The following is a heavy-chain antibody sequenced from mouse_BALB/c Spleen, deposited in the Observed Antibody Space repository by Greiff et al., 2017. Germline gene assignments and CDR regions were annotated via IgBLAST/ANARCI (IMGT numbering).Heavy chain of an antibody. V-gene: IGHV1S137*01. J-gene: IGHJ2*01. CDR2: ISTYYGDA. CDR3: ARATTVVAPGY. Sequence: QVQLKQSGAELVRPGVSVKISCKGSGYTFTDYAMHWVKQSHAKSLEWIGVISTYYGDASYNQKFKGKATMTVDKSSSTAYMELARLTSEDSAIYYCARATTVVAPGYWGQGTTLTVSS. CDR1: GYTFTDYA. D-gene: IGHD1-1*01.